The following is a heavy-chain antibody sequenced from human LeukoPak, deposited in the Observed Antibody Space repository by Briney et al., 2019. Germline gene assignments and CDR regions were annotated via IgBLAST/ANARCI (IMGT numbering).Heavy chain of an antibody. J-gene: IGHJ4*02. CDR2: INPRGGST. D-gene: IGHD6-19*01. CDR1: GYTFTNYY. V-gene: IGHV1-46*01. CDR3: ARDYSGRSQALDY. Sequence: ASVTVSCKASGYTFTNYYIHWVRQAPGQGLEWMGMINPRGGSTSYAQNFQGRVTMTRDTFTSTVYLQLSSLRSEDTAVHYCARDYSGRSQALDYWGQGTLVTVSS.